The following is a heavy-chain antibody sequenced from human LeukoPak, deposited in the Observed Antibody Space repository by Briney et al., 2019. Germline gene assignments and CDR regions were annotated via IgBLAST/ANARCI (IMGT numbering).Heavy chain of an antibody. V-gene: IGHV3-48*04. CDR1: GFAFISTS. J-gene: IGHJ6*03. CDR3: ATTGNFYDMDV. CDR2: SSTVTGNI. Sequence: GGSLRLSCAASGFAFISTSIQWVRQAPGKGLEWLSYSSTVTGNIYYADSVKGRFTISRDNAKGLLNLQMSSLRAEDTAVYVCATTGNFYDMDVWGKGTTVTVSS. D-gene: IGHD1-1*01.